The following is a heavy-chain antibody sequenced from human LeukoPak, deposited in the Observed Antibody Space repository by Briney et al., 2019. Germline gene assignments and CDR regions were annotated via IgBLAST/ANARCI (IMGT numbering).Heavy chain of an antibody. V-gene: IGHV3-23*01. CDR2: ISGGGGST. D-gene: IGHD4/OR15-4a*01. J-gene: IGHJ4*02. CDR3: AKQGSTVLTVNFDY. CDR1: EFTFRNYG. Sequence: PGGSLRLSCAASEFTFRNYGMTWVRQAVGKGLEWVSAISGGGGSTYYADSVKGRFTISRDNSKNTLYMQMSSLRAEDTALYYCAKQGSTVLTVNFDYWGQGTLVTVSS.